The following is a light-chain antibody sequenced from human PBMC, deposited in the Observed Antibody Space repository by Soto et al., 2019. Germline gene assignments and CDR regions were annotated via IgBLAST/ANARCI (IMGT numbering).Light chain of an antibody. Sequence: QSALTQPASVSGSPGQSITISCTGTSSDVGSYNLVSWYQQYPGKAPKLMIYEENKRPSGVSNRFSASKSGNTASLTISGLQADDEAEYFCCSYAGSSTPYAFGTGTKVTVL. V-gene: IGLV2-23*01. CDR3: CSYAGSSTPYA. CDR2: EEN. J-gene: IGLJ1*01. CDR1: SSDVGSYNL.